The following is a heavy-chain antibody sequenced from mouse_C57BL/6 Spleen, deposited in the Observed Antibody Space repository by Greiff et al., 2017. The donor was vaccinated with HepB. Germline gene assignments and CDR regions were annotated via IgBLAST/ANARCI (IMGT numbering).Heavy chain of an antibody. CDR3: ARQGAYGNYGYFDV. CDR1: GFTFSSYT. D-gene: IGHD2-1*01. J-gene: IGHJ1*03. V-gene: IGHV5-9*01. Sequence: EVKLMESGGGLVKPGGSLKLSCAASGFTFSSYTMSWVRQTPEQRLEWVATISGGGGNTYYPDSVKGRFTISRDNAKNTLYLQMSSLRSEDTALYYCARQGAYGNYGYFDVWGTGTTVTVSS. CDR2: ISGGGGNT.